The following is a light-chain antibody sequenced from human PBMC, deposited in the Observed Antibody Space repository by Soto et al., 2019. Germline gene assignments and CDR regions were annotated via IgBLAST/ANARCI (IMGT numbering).Light chain of an antibody. V-gene: IGKV1-39*01. CDR2: TSS. Sequence: DIQMTQSPSSLSASVGDRVTITCRASQSISTYLNWYKQKPGKAPNLLIYTSSNLHPGVPSRFSGSGSGTDFTLAISSLQPEDFATYYCQQSFSSPRSFGQGTKVEI. CDR3: QQSFSSPRS. J-gene: IGKJ1*01. CDR1: QSISTY.